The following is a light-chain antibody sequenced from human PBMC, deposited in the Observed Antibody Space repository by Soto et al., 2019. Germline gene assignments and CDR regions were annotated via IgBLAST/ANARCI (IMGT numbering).Light chain of an antibody. V-gene: IGKV3-20*01. CDR2: GAS. CDR1: QSVSSSY. J-gene: IGKJ3*01. CDR3: QQYGSSPV. Sequence: EIVLKQSPGTLSLSPGKRATLSCRASQSVSSSYLAWYQQKPGQAPRLLIYGASSRATGIPDRFSGSGSGTDFTLTISRLEPEDFAVYYCQQYGSSPVFGPGTKVD.